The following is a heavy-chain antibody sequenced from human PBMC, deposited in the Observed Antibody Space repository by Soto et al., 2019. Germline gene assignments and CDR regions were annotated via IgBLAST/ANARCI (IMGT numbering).Heavy chain of an antibody. CDR2: IWFDGSNK. J-gene: IGHJ4*02. CDR1: GFTFSSYG. V-gene: IGHV3-33*01. CDR3: ATTGPY. Sequence: PGGSLRLSCAASGFTFSSYGMHWVRQAPGKGPEWVAVIWFDGSNKFYADSVKSRFTISRDNSKNTVSLQMNSLRDEDSAAYYCATTGPYWGQGTLVTVSS.